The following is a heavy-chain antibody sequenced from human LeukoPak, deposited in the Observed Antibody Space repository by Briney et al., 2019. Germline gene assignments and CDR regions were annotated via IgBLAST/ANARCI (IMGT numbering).Heavy chain of an antibody. Sequence: PGGSLRLSCAASGFIFSNYAMHWVRQAPGKGLEWVSLITWDGDSTYYADSVKGRFTISRDNSKNYLYPQMNSLRAEDTALYYCAKGTSSWHEFDSWGQGTLVTVSS. CDR1: GFIFSNYA. CDR2: ITWDGDST. CDR3: AKGTSSWHEFDS. V-gene: IGHV3-43D*03. D-gene: IGHD6-13*01. J-gene: IGHJ4*02.